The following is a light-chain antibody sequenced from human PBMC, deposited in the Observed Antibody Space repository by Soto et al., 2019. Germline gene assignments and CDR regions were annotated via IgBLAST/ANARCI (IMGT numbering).Light chain of an antibody. Sequence: DIQMTQSPSSLTASVGDRVTITCRASQGISNYLAWYQQKPGKLPKLLIYAASTLQSGVPSRFSGSGSGTDFTLTISSLQPEDVASYYCQNHNSAPITFGQGTRLEIK. J-gene: IGKJ5*01. CDR3: QNHNSAPIT. CDR2: AAS. V-gene: IGKV1-27*01. CDR1: QGISNY.